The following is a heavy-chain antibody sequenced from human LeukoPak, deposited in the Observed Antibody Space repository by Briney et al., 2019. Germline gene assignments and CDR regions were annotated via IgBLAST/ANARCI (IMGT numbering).Heavy chain of an antibody. Sequence: ETLSLTCTVSGGSISSSSYYWGWIRQPPGKGLEWIGEINHSGSTNYNPSLNSRVTISVDTSKNQFSLKLSSVTAADTAVYYCARHTVVVVVAATRWFDPWGQGTLVTVSS. D-gene: IGHD2-15*01. V-gene: IGHV4-39*01. J-gene: IGHJ5*02. CDR3: ARHTVVVVVAATRWFDP. CDR2: INHSGST. CDR1: GGSISSSSYY.